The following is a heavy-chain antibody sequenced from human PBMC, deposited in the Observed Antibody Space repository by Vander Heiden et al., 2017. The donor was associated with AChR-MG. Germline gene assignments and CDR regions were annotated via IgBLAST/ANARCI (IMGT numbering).Heavy chain of an antibody. CDR2: ISSSGSTI. V-gene: IGHV3-11*01. CDR3: ARRAAAYCGGDCYSVAFDI. CDR1: GFTFSDYY. Sequence: QVQLVESGGGLVTPGGSLRLSCAASGFTFSDYYMDWIRQAPGKGLEWVSCISSSGSTIYYADAVKGRFTISRDNAKNSLYLQMNSLRAEDTAVYYCARRAAAYCGGDCYSVAFDIWGQGTMVTVSS. D-gene: IGHD2-21*02. J-gene: IGHJ3*02.